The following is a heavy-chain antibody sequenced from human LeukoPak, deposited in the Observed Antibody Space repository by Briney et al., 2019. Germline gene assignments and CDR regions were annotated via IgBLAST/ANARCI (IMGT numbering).Heavy chain of an antibody. D-gene: IGHD2-2*01. CDR1: GFTFGDYA. CDR2: IRSKAYGGTT. Sequence: GGSLRLSCTASGFTFGDYAMSWFRQAPGKGLEWVGFIRSKAYGGTTEYAASVKGRFTISRDDSKSIAYLQMNSLKTEDTAVYYCTRDCSSTSCQKDYWGQGTLVTVSS. V-gene: IGHV3-49*03. J-gene: IGHJ4*02. CDR3: TRDCSSTSCQKDY.